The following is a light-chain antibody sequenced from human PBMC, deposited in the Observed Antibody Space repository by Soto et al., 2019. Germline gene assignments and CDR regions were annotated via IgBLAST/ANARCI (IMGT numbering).Light chain of an antibody. CDR1: QSVSSSY. V-gene: IGKV3-20*01. CDR3: QQYGSSPLT. J-gene: IGKJ4*01. Sequence: EIVLTQSPGTLSLSPGERATLSCRASQSVSSSYLAWYQQKPGQAPRLLIYGASSRATGIPSRVSGSGSGTDFQLSISRLEPEDFAVYYCQQYGSSPLTFGGGTKVEIK. CDR2: GAS.